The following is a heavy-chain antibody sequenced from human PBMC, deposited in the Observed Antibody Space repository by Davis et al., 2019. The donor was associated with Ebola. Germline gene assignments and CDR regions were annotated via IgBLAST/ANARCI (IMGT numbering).Heavy chain of an antibody. D-gene: IGHD5-12*01. J-gene: IGHJ6*04. CDR3: ARGWLRSGLDV. Sequence: PSETLSLTCAISGDSVSGNSGAWNWIRQSPSRGLEWLGRTYYSSKWYTGYAESVKSRITINPGTAKNQFSLHLNSVTPEDTAVYYCARGWLRSGLDVWGKGAAVTVSS. CDR2: TYYSSKWYT. V-gene: IGHV6-1*01. CDR1: GDSVSGNSGA.